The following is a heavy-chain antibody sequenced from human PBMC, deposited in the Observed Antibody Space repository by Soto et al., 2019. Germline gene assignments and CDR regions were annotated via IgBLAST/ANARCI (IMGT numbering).Heavy chain of an antibody. CDR1: GYTFTTYG. CDR2: ISGHNGNT. V-gene: IGHV1-18*01. D-gene: IGHD2-2*01. J-gene: IGHJ4*02. CDR3: ARSEYQLLLN. Sequence: QVQLVQSGAEVKKPGASVKVSCKASGYTFTTYGISWVRQAPGQGLEWMGWISGHNGNTKYAQKLQDRVTMTTDTSTSTAYMELRSLKSDATAVYYCARSEYQLLLNWGQGTLVTVSS.